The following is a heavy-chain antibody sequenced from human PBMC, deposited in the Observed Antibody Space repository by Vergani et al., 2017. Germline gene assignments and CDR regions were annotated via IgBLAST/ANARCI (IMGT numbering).Heavy chain of an antibody. CDR2: IRSDESRR. CDR3: ARSFDRYSSSSGIDY. Sequence: QVQLVESGGGVVQPGGSLRLSCAASGFTLNSYGMHWVRQAPGKGLEWVASIRSDESRRYYGDSMEGPFTISRDNSKNTLYLQMNSLRAEDTAVYYCARSFDRYSSSSGIDYWGQGTLVTVSS. V-gene: IGHV3-30*02. J-gene: IGHJ4*02. D-gene: IGHD6-6*01. CDR1: GFTLNSYG.